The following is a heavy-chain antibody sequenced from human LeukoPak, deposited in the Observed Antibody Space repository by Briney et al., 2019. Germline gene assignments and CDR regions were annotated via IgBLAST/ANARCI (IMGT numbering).Heavy chain of an antibody. CDR3: ARAPVIMVRGVVMPNNKGEIAYYFDF. CDR1: GGSISSYY. D-gene: IGHD3-10*01. J-gene: IGHJ4*02. CDR2: TYSSGSI. V-gene: IGHV4-4*07. Sequence: SETLSLTCTVSGGSISSYYWSWIRQPAGKGLEWIGRTYSSGSINYNPSLKSRVTMSVDTSKNQFSLKLTSVTAADTAVYYCARAPVIMVRGVVMPNNKGEIAYYFDFWGQGTLVTVSS.